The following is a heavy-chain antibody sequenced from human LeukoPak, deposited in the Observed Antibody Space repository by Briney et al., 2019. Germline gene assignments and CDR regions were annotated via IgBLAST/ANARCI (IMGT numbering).Heavy chain of an antibody. CDR3: ARDLAYCSSTSCYP. J-gene: IGHJ5*02. CDR1: GYTFTGYY. Sequence: APVKVSCKASGYTFTGYYMHWVRQAPGQGLEWMGWINPNSGGTNYAQKFQGRVTMTRDTSISTAYMELSRLRSDDTAVYYCARDLAYCSSTSCYPWGQGTLVTVSS. D-gene: IGHD2-2*01. CDR2: INPNSGGT. V-gene: IGHV1-2*02.